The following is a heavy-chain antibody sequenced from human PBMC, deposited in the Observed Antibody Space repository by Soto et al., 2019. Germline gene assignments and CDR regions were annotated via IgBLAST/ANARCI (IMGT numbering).Heavy chain of an antibody. CDR2: INAGNGNT. V-gene: IGHV1-3*01. CDR3: ARGFASYYGMDV. D-gene: IGHD3-10*01. Sequence: ASVKVSCKASGYTFTSYAMHLVRQAPGQRLEWMGWINAGNGNTKYSQKFQGRVTITRDTSASTAYMELSSLRSEDTAVYYCARGFASYYGMDVWGQGTTVTVSS. CDR1: GYTFTSYA. J-gene: IGHJ6*02.